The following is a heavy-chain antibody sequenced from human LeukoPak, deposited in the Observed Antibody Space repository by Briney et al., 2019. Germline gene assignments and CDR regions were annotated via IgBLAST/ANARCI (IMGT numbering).Heavy chain of an antibody. CDR1: GYTFTGYA. J-gene: IGHJ6*02. V-gene: IGHV7-4-1*02. D-gene: IGHD5-12*01. CDR3: ATRGPSGYATTEERYCYGMDV. Sequence: ASVKVSCKASGYTFTGYAMTWVRQAPGQGLEWMGWINTNTGNPTYAQGFTGRFVFSLDTSVSTAYLQISSLKAEDTAVYYCATRGPSGYATTEERYCYGMDVWGQGTTVTVSS. CDR2: INTNTGNP.